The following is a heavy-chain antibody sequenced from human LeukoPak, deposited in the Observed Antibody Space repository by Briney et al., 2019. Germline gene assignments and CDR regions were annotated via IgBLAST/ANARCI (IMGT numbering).Heavy chain of an antibody. J-gene: IGHJ4*02. D-gene: IGHD6-19*01. CDR2: ISSSSSYI. CDR1: GFTFSSHA. V-gene: IGHV3-21*01. CDR3: ARDVGSWLADY. Sequence: GGSLRLSCAASGFTFSSHAMNWVRQAPGKGLEWVSSISSSSSYIYYADSVKGRFTISRDNAKSSLYLQMNSLRAEDTAVYYCARDVGSWLADYWGQGTLVTVSS.